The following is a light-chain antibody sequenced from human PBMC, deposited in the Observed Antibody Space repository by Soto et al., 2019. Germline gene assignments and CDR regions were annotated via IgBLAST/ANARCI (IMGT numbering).Light chain of an antibody. CDR2: GAS. Sequence: EIVMTQSPATLSVSPWERATLSCRASQSVSNNYLAWYQQKPGQAPRLLIYGASTRATGIPARFSGSGSGTDFTLTISSLEPEDFAVYYCQQRSNWPPVITFGGGTKVDIK. CDR1: QSVSNNY. CDR3: QQRSNWPPVIT. J-gene: IGKJ4*01. V-gene: IGKV3-11*01.